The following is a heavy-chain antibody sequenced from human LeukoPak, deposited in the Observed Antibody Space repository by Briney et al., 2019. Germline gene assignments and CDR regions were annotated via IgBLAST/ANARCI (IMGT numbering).Heavy chain of an antibody. CDR3: ASMGYLGGGLDSYGYRHDY. D-gene: IGHD5-18*01. V-gene: IGHV3-33*01. J-gene: IGHJ4*02. CDR2: IWYDGSNK. CDR1: GFTFSSYG. Sequence: GRSLRLSCAASGFTFSSYGMHWVRQAPGKGLEWVAVIWYDGSNKYYADSVKGRFTISRDNSKNTLCLQMNSLRAEDTAVYYCASMGYLGGGLDSYGYRHDYWGQGTLVTVSS.